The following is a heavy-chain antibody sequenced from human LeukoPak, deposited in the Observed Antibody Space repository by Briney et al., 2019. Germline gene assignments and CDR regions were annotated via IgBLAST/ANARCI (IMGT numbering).Heavy chain of an antibody. CDR3: ATDPNWGMDY. J-gene: IGHJ4*02. D-gene: IGHD7-27*01. CDR2: ISGSGGST. CDR1: GFTFSSYA. Sequence: PGGSLRLSCAASGFTFSSYAMSWVRQAPGKGLEWVSAISGSGGSTYYADSVKGRFTISRDDSKNTLYLQMNRLRVEDTAVYYCATDPNWGMDYWGQGVLVTVSS. V-gene: IGHV3-23*01.